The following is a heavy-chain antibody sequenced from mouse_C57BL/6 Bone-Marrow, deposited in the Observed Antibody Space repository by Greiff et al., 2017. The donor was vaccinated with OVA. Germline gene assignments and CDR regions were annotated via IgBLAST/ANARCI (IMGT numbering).Heavy chain of an antibody. Sequence: QVQLQQSGAELVRPGASVTLSCKASGYTFTDYEMHWAKQTPVHGLEWIGAIDPETGGTAYNQKFKGKAILTADKSSSTAYMELRSLTSEDSAVYYCTRKGFAYWGQGTLVTVSA. CDR3: TRKGFAY. V-gene: IGHV1-15*01. J-gene: IGHJ3*01. CDR1: GYTFTDYE. CDR2: IDPETGGT.